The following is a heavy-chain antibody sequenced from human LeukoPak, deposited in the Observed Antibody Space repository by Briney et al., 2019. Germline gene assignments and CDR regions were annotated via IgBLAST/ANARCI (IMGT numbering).Heavy chain of an antibody. V-gene: IGHV4-39*07. D-gene: IGHD6-13*01. CDR2: IYYSGST. Sequence: SETLSLTCTVSGDSISSSSSYWGWIRQPPGKGLEWIGSIYYSGSTYYNPSLKSRVTISVDTSKNQFSLKLSSVTAADTAVYYCARSHGRIAAAGRRGFDYWGQGTLVTVSS. CDR3: ARSHGRIAAAGRRGFDY. J-gene: IGHJ4*02. CDR1: GDSISSSSSY.